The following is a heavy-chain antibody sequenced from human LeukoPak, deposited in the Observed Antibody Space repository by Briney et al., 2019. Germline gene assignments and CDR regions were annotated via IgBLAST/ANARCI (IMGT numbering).Heavy chain of an antibody. CDR2: MRRGSDVK. J-gene: IGHJ3*01. CDR3: AREVGGSRAFDV. V-gene: IGHV3-11*05. Sequence: PGGSLRLSCAGSGFTFTDYYMAWIRQAPGKGLQRISYMRRGSDVKTYADSVKGRFTISRDNDKNSLYLQMNSLTAEDTAIYYCAREVGGSRAFDVWGQRTMVTVSS. CDR1: GFTFTDYY. D-gene: IGHD6-13*01.